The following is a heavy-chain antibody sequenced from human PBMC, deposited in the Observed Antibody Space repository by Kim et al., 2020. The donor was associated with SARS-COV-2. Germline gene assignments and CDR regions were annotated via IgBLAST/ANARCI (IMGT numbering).Heavy chain of an antibody. D-gene: IGHD3-16*01. V-gene: IGHV3-11*06. CDR1: GFTFSDYY. CDR2: ITGSTTYK. CDR3: ARHDSRGPYGVDV. Sequence: GGSLRLSCKGSGFTFSDYYMSWIRQAPGKGLEWVAYITGSTTYKNHADSVQGRFSISRDNSKRSLYLQMNSLRVEDTAVYYCARHDSRGPYGVDVWGHGT. J-gene: IGHJ6*02.